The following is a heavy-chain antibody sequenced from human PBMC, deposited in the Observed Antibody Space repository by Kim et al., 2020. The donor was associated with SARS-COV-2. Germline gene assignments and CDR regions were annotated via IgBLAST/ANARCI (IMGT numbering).Heavy chain of an antibody. D-gene: IGHD3-10*01. V-gene: IGHV1-69*01. J-gene: IGHJ4*02. Sequence: FQGRVTITADESTSTAYMELSSLRSEDTAVYYCARGRITMVRGVPDYFDYWGQGTLVTVSS. CDR3: ARGRITMVRGVPDYFDY.